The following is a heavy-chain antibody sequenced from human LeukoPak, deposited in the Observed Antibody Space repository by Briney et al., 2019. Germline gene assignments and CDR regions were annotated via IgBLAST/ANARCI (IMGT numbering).Heavy chain of an antibody. CDR3: TKLKGWYGEGFFVY. CDR1: GFTVISNY. V-gene: IGHV3-53*01. D-gene: IGHD6-19*01. CDR2: LYSGGAT. J-gene: IGHJ4*02. Sequence: GGSLRLSCAASGFTVISNYMSWVRQPARQGLEWVSVLYSGGATFYEDSVKGRFTNSRDISKNPLYLQLNDLRADDTAVYYCTKLKGWYGEGFFVYLRQGTLVSVSS.